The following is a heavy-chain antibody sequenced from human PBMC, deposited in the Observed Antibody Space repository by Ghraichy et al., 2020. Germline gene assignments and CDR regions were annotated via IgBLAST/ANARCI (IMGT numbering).Heavy chain of an antibody. J-gene: IGHJ4*02. Sequence: ASVKVSCKASGYTFTSYGISWVRQAPGQGLEWMGWISAYNGDTNYAEKLQGRVTLTTDTSTNTAYMELRSLRSDDTAVYYCARDRVTASQESVDDWAQGALVTVSS. CDR3: ARDRVTASQESVDD. D-gene: IGHD2-21*02. V-gene: IGHV1-18*01. CDR1: GYTFTSYG. CDR2: ISAYNGDT.